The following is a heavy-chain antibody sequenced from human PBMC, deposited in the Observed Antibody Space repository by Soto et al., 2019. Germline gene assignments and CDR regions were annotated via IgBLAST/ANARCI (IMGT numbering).Heavy chain of an antibody. V-gene: IGHV2-26*03. CDR3: AQLPAAMLYAFDL. J-gene: IGHJ3*01. CDR1: ALSLSNVKMA. D-gene: IGHD2-2*01. Sequence: QVTLKESGPVLVQPTETLTLTCTISALSLSNVKMAVPWIRQPPGQALEWLAHIFSDDETSYSTSLKSRISISKDSSKNQVVLVMTNMDPVDTATYYCAQLPAAMLYAFDLWGQGTVVTVSS. CDR2: IFSDDET.